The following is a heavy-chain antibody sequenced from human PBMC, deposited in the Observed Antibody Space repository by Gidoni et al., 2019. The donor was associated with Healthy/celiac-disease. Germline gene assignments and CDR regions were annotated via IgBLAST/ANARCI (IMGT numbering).Heavy chain of an antibody. CDR2: ISWNSGSI. CDR3: AKDISAYTAMANNYYYGMDV. CDR1: GFTFDDYA. V-gene: IGHV3-9*01. J-gene: IGHJ6*02. Sequence: EVQLVESGGGLVQPGRSLRLSCAASGFTFDDYAMHWVRQAPGKGLEWVSGISWNSGSIGYADSVKGRFTISRDNAKNSLYLQMNSLRAEDTALYYCAKDISAYTAMANNYYYGMDVWGQGTTVTVSS. D-gene: IGHD5-18*01.